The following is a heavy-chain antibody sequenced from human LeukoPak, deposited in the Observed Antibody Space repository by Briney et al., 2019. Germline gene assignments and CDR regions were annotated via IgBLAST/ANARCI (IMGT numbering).Heavy chain of an antibody. CDR3: ARVLSSGWDPAPPDY. CDR2: ISAYNGNT. CDR1: GYTFTSYG. V-gene: IGHV1-18*01. D-gene: IGHD6-19*01. J-gene: IGHJ4*02. Sequence: TSVKVSCKASGYTFTSYGISWVRQAPGQGLEWMGWISAYNGNTNYAQKLQGRVTMTTDTSTSTVYMELSSLRSEDTAVYYCARVLSSGWDPAPPDYWGQGTLVTVSS.